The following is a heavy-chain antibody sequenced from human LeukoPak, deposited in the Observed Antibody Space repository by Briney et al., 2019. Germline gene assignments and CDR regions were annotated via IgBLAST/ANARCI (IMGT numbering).Heavy chain of an antibody. D-gene: IGHD2-2*01. V-gene: IGHV4-34*01. J-gene: IGHJ4*02. Sequence: PSETLSLTCAVYGGSFSGYYWSWIRQPRGKGLEWIGEINHSGSTNYNPSLKSRVTISVDTSKNQFSLKLSSVTAADTAVYYCAANNPVVPAAMPLGYWGQGTLVTVSS. CDR2: INHSGST. CDR3: AANNPVVPAAMPLGY. CDR1: GGSFSGYY.